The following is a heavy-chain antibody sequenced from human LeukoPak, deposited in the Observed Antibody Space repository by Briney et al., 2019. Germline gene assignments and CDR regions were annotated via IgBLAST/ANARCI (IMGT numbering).Heavy chain of an antibody. V-gene: IGHV1-69*06. Sequence: ASVKVSCKASGGTFSSYAISWVRQAPGQGLEWMGGIIPIFGTANYAQKFQGRVTITADKSTSTAYMELSSLRSEDTAVYYCARAPYGDYPRPIDYWGQGTLVTVSS. CDR1: GGTFSSYA. CDR2: IIPIFGTA. J-gene: IGHJ4*02. CDR3: ARAPYGDYPRPIDY. D-gene: IGHD4-17*01.